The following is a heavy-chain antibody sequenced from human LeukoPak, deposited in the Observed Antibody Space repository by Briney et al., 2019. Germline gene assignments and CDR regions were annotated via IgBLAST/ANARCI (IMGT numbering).Heavy chain of an antibody. J-gene: IGHJ5*02. Sequence: GGSLRLSCAASGFTFSSYAMSWVRQAPGKGLEWVSAISGSGGSTYYADSVKGRFTISRDNSKNTLYLQMNSLRVEDTAVYYCAKPSDRYSGSYSWFDPWGQGTLVTVSS. D-gene: IGHD1-26*01. CDR2: ISGSGGST. V-gene: IGHV3-23*01. CDR3: AKPSDRYSGSYSWFDP. CDR1: GFTFSSYA.